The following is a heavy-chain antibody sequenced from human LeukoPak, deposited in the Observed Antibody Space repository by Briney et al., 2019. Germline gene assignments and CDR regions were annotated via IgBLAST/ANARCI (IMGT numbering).Heavy chain of an antibody. J-gene: IGHJ4*02. Sequence: TLSLTCTVSGGSISSGGYYWSWIRQPPGKGLEWIGYIYHSGSTYYNPSLKSRVTISVDRSKNQFSLKLSSVTAADTAVYYCARCDRYYYGSGSYYSYFDYWGQGTLVTVSS. CDR3: ARCDRYYYGSGSYYSYFDY. V-gene: IGHV4-30-2*01. CDR2: IYHSGST. CDR1: GGSISSGGYY. D-gene: IGHD3-10*01.